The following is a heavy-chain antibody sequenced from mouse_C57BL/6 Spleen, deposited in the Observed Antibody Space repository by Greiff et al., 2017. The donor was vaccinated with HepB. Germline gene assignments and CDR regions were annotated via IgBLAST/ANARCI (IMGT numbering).Heavy chain of an antibody. Sequence: VKVVESGAELVRPGASVTLSCKASGYTFTDYEMHWVKQTPVHGLEWIGAIDPETGGTAYNQKFKGKAILTADKSSSTAYMELRSLTSEDSAVYYCTSQNWDFDYWGQGTTLTVSS. D-gene: IGHD4-1*01. CDR3: TSQNWDFDY. J-gene: IGHJ2*01. CDR2: IDPETGGT. V-gene: IGHV1-15*01. CDR1: GYTFTDYE.